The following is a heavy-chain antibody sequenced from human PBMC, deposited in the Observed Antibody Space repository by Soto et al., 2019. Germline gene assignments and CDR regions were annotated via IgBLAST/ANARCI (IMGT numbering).Heavy chain of an antibody. V-gene: IGHV1-8*01. J-gene: IGHJ6*03. Sequence: ASVKVSCKASGYTFTSYDINWVRQATGQGLEWMGWMNPNSGNTGYAQKFQGRVTMTRNTSISTAYMELSSLRSEDTAVYYCARRELLWFGETGHGVNYYMDVWGKGTTVTVSS. D-gene: IGHD3-10*01. CDR3: ARRELLWFGETGHGVNYYMDV. CDR1: GYTFTSYD. CDR2: MNPNSGNT.